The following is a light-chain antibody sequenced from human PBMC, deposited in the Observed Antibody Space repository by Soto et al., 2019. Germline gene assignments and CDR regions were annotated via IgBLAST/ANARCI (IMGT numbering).Light chain of an antibody. Sequence: DIQMTQSPSTLSGSVGDRVTITCRASQTISSWLAWYQQKPGKAPKLLIYKASTLKSGVPSRFSGSGSGTEFTLTISSLQPDDFATYYCQQRSNWPHTFGPGTRLEIK. CDR1: QTISSW. CDR2: KAS. CDR3: QQRSNWPHT. V-gene: IGKV1-5*03. J-gene: IGKJ5*01.